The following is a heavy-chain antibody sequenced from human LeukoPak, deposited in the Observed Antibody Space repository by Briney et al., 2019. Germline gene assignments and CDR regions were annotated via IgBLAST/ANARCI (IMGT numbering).Heavy chain of an antibody. J-gene: IGHJ5*02. CDR2: IYYSGST. CDR3: ARGSFSYYDFWSGYKTPYNWFDP. CDR1: GGSISSYY. V-gene: IGHV4-59*01. D-gene: IGHD3-3*01. Sequence: SETLSLTCTVSGGSISSYYWSWIRQPPGKGLEWIGYIYYSGSTNYNPSLKSRVTISVDTSKNQFSLKLSSVTAADTAVYYCARGSFSYYDFWSGYKTPYNWFDPWGQGTLVTVSS.